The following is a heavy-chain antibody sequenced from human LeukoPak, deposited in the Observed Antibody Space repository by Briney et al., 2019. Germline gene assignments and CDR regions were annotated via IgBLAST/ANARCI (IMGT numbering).Heavy chain of an antibody. J-gene: IGHJ4*02. Sequence: ASVKVSCKDSGCTFTSYGIRWVRQAPGQGLEWMGWISAYNGNTNCAQKLQGRVTMTTDTSTSTAYMELRSLRSDDTAVYYCARDFMGGRGFYYFDYWGQGIVVTVSS. CDR2: ISAYNGNT. V-gene: IGHV1-18*01. CDR1: GCTFTSYG. D-gene: IGHD1-26*01. CDR3: ARDFMGGRGFYYFDY.